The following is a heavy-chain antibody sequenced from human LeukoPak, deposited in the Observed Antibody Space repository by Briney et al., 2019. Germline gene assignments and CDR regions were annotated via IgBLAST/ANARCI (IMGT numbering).Heavy chain of an antibody. D-gene: IGHD2-8*01. Sequence: SETLSLTCTVSGGSISSYYWSWIRQPPGKGLEWIGYIYYSGSTNYNPSLKSRVTISVDTSKNQVSLKLSSVTAADTAVYYCARLGGYCTNAVCYWFDPWGQGTLVTVSS. CDR2: IYYSGST. CDR1: GGSISSYY. CDR3: ARLGGYCTNAVCYWFDP. J-gene: IGHJ5*02. V-gene: IGHV4-59*08.